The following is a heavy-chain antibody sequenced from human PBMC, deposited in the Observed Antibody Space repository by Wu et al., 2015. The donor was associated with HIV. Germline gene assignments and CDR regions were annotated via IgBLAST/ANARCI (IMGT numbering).Heavy chain of an antibody. CDR3: ARDLVRYYYDSSGYFDY. J-gene: IGHJ4*02. V-gene: IGHV1-18*01. D-gene: IGHD3-22*01. CDR2: ISAYNGNT. CDR1: GYTFTSYG. Sequence: QVQLVQSGAEVKKPGASVKVSCKASGYTFTSYGISWVRQAPGQGLEWMGWISAYNGNTNYAQKLQGRVTMTTDTSTSTAYMELRSLRSDDTAVYYCARDLVRYYYDSSGYFDYWGQGTLVTVSS.